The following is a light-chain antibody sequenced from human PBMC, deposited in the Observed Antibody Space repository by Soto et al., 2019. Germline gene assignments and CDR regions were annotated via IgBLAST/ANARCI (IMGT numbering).Light chain of an antibody. CDR2: EGS. J-gene: IGLJ2*01. CDR1: NIDVGSYNL. V-gene: IGLV2-23*01. Sequence: QSLLTQPASVSWSPGQSITISCTGTNIDVGSYNLVSWYQQHPGKAPKLMIYEGSKRPSGVSNRFSGSKSGNTASLTISGLQAEDEADYYCCSYAGSSILFGGGTKVTVL. CDR3: CSYAGSSIL.